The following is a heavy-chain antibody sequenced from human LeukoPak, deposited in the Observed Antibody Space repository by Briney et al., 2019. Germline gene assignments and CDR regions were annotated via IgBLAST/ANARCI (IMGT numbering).Heavy chain of an antibody. J-gene: IGHJ4*02. V-gene: IGHV3-15*01. Sequence: GGSLRLSCVGSGFTFSDAWTSWVRQAPGKGLEWVGRIKSKSDGGTIDHAAPVKGRFTISRDDSRNTLYLQMNSLKTEDTAAYYCTTRRQDGWWGQGTLVTVS. D-gene: IGHD2-15*01. CDR1: GFTFSDAW. CDR2: IKSKSDGGTI. CDR3: TTRRQDGW.